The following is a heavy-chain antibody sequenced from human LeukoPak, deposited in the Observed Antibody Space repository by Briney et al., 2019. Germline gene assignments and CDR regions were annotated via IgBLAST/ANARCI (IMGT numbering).Heavy chain of an antibody. V-gene: IGHV3-23*01. J-gene: IGHJ4*02. CDR2: ISGSGSGT. D-gene: IGHD5-24*01. CDR3: ARSGTEDGYNIYFDQ. Sequence: PGGSLRLSCATSGFTFSTYAMSWVRQAPGKGLEWVSLISGSGSGTHYADSVKGRFTISRDNSKNMLYLHMNTLRADDTAVYYCARSGTEDGYNIYFDQWGQETLVTVSS. CDR1: GFTFSTYA.